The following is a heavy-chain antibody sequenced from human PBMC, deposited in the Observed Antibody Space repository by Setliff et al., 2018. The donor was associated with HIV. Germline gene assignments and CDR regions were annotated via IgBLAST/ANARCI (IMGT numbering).Heavy chain of an antibody. J-gene: IGHJ6*04. Sequence: SETLSLTCTVSGGSISSGSYYWSWIRQPAGKGLEWIGHIYTSGSTNYNPSLKSRVTISVDTSKNQFSLKLSSVTAADTAVYYCARDSRDIVVVIAPEPEPYYYYGMDVWGEGTTVTVSS. CDR1: GGSISSGSYY. D-gene: IGHD2-15*01. V-gene: IGHV4-61*09. CDR2: IYTSGST. CDR3: ARDSRDIVVVIAPEPEPYYYYGMDV.